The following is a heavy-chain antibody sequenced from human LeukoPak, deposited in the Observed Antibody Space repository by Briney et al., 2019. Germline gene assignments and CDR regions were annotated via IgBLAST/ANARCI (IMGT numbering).Heavy chain of an antibody. J-gene: IGHJ4*02. CDR1: GFTFSSYS. Sequence: GGSLRLSCAASGFTFSSYSMHWVRQAPGKGLEWVTFIQYDGSNKYYADSVKGRFTISRDNSKNTVYLQMNSLRTEDTAVYYCARSLTMVRAYDYWGQGTLVTVSS. V-gene: IGHV3-30*02. CDR2: IQYDGSNK. CDR3: ARSLTMVRAYDY. D-gene: IGHD3-10*01.